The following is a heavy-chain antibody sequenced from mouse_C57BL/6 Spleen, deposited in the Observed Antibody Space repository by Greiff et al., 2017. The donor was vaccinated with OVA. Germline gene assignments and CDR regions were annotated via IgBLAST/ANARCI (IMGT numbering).Heavy chain of an antibody. CDR2: ISSGSSTI. CDR1: GFTFSDYG. CDR3: ASPITTVVADAMDY. D-gene: IGHD1-1*01. V-gene: IGHV5-17*01. J-gene: IGHJ4*01. Sequence: EVKLMESGGGLVKPGGSLKLSCAASGFTFSDYGMHWVRQAPEKGLEWVAYISSGSSTIYYADTVKGRFTISRDNAKNTLFLQMTSLRSEDTAMYYCASPITTVVADAMDYWGQGTSVTVSS.